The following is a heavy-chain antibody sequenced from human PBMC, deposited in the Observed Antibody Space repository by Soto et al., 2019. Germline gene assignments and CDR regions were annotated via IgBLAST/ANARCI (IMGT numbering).Heavy chain of an antibody. D-gene: IGHD6-13*01. CDR3: ARQSQQLVFNYYYYMDV. CDR2: IYYSGST. V-gene: IGHV4-39*01. J-gene: IGHJ6*03. CDR1: GGSISSGGYY. Sequence: SETLSLTCTVSGGSISSGGYYWSWIRQHPGKGLEWIGYIYYSGSTYYNPSLKSRVTISVDTSKNQFSLKLSSVTAADTAVYYCARQSQQLVFNYYYYMDVWGKGTTVTVSS.